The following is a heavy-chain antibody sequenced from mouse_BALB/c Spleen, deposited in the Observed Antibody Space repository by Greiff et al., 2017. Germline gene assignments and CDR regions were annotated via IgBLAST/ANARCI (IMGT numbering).Heavy chain of an antibody. J-gene: IGHJ1*01. Sequence: EVQLQQSGPELVKPGASVKMSCKASGYTFTSYVMHWVKQKPGQCLEWIGYINPYNDGTKYNEKFKGKATLTSDKSSSTAYMELSSLTSEDSAVYYCARRGNYVDFDVWGAGTTVTVSS. CDR1: GYTFTSYV. V-gene: IGHV1-14*01. D-gene: IGHD2-1*01. CDR2: INPYNDGT. CDR3: ARRGNYVDFDV.